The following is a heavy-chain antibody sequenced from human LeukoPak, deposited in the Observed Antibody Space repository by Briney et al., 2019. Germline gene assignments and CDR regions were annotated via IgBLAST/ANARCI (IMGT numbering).Heavy chain of an antibody. V-gene: IGHV3-7*01. CDR1: GFTFSSYW. CDR2: INRDGSEK. CDR3: ARVGAWELQRVFEN. D-gene: IGHD1-26*01. Sequence: PGGSLRLSCAVSGFTFSSYWMTWARQVPGKGLESVANINRDGSEKHYVESVKGRFTISRDNARNSLYLQMDSLRVDDTAAYYCARVGAWELQRVFENWGQGTLVTVSS. J-gene: IGHJ4*02.